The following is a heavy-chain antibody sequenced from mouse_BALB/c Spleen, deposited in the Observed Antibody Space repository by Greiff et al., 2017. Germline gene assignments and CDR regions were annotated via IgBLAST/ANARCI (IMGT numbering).Heavy chain of an antibody. Sequence: EEKLVESGGGLVKPGGSLKLSCAASGFTFSDYYMYWVRQTPEKRLEWVATISDGGSYTYYPDSVKGRFTISRDNAKNNLYLQMSSLKSEDTAMYYCAREGLLSWFAYWGQGTLVTVSA. CDR2: ISDGGSYT. CDR1: GFTFSDYY. D-gene: IGHD2-13*01. V-gene: IGHV5-4*02. J-gene: IGHJ3*01. CDR3: AREGLLSWFAY.